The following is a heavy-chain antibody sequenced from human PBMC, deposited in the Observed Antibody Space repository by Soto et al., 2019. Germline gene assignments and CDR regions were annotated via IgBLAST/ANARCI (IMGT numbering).Heavy chain of an antibody. Sequence: SETLSLTCAVYGGSFSGYYWSWIRQPPGKGLEWIGEINHSGSTNCNPSLKSRVTISVDTSKSQFSLKLSSVTAADTAVYYCAMSVIEAAVEWLDPWGQGTLVTVSS. D-gene: IGHD6-13*01. J-gene: IGHJ5*02. CDR2: INHSGST. CDR1: GGSFSGYY. CDR3: AMSVIEAAVEWLDP. V-gene: IGHV4-34*01.